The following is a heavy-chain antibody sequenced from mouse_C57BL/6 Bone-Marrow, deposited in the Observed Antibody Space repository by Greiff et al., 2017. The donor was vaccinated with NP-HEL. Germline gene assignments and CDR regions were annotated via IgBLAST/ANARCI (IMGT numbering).Heavy chain of an antibody. J-gene: IGHJ1*03. CDR2: ISSGGSYT. CDR3: ASHYGSSHWYFDV. Sequence: DVMLVESGGDLVKPGGSLKLSCAASGFTFSSYGMSWVRQTPDKRLEWVATISSGGSYTYYPDSVKGRFTISRGNAKNTLYLQMSSLKSEDTAMYYCASHYGSSHWYFDVWGTGTTVTVSS. CDR1: GFTFSSYG. V-gene: IGHV5-6*02. D-gene: IGHD1-1*01.